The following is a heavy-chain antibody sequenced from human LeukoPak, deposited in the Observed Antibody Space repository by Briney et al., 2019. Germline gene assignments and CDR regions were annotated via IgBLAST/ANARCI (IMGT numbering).Heavy chain of an antibody. CDR1: GYSFATYW. Sequence: GESLKISCKGSGYSFATYWIGWVRQMPGKGLEWMGIIYPGDSDTRYSPSFQGQVTISADKSISTAYLQWSSLKASDTAMYYCARHNSSSWSQVDYWGQGTLVTVSS. CDR2: IYPGDSDT. CDR3: ARHNSSSWSQVDY. J-gene: IGHJ4*02. V-gene: IGHV5-51*01. D-gene: IGHD6-13*01.